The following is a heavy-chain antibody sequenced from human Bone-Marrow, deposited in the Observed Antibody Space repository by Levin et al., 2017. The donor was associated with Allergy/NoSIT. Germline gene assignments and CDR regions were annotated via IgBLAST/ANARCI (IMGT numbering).Heavy chain of an antibody. V-gene: IGHV3-30*18. J-gene: IGHJ3*02. D-gene: IGHD5-12*01. CDR2: ISYDGSNK. Sequence: GGSLRLSCAASGFTFSSYGMHWVRQAPGKGLEWVAVISYDGSNKYYADSVKGRFTISRDNSKNTLYLQMNSLRAEDTAVYYCAKGADRVTTWEGDAFDIWGQGTMVTVSS. CDR3: AKGADRVTTWEGDAFDI. CDR1: GFTFSSYG.